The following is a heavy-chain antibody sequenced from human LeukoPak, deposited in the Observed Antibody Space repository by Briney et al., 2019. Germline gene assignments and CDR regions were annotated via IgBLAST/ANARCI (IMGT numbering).Heavy chain of an antibody. V-gene: IGHV1-46*01. CDR1: GYSFSTHW. CDR3: ARAGYFDWLLSLDY. J-gene: IGHJ4*02. Sequence: GASVKVSCKASGYSFSTHWMHWVRQAPGQGLEWMGIINPSGGSTSYAQKFQGRVTMTRDTSTSTVYMELSSLRSEDTAVYYCARAGYFDWLLSLDYWGQGTLVTVSP. D-gene: IGHD3-9*01. CDR2: INPSGGST.